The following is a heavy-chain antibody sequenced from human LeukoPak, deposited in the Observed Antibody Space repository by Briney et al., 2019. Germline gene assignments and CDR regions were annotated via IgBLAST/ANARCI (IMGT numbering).Heavy chain of an antibody. J-gene: IGHJ4*02. CDR3: ASHVVVTGTRGFDY. CDR1: GGSISSSSYY. CDR2: IYYSGDT. V-gene: IGHV4-39*01. D-gene: IGHD2-21*02. Sequence: SETLSLTCTVSGGSISSSSYYWGWIRQPPGKGLEWIGSIYYSGDTYYNPSLKSRVTISVDTSKNQFSLRLTSVTAADTTIYYCASHVVVTGTRGFDYWGQGTLVTVSS.